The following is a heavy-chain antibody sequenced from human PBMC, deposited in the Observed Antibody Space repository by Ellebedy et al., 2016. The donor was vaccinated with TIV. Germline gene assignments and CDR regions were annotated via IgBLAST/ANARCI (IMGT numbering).Heavy chain of an antibody. CDR2: ISYSGNA. Sequence: MPSETLSLTCTVSGGSISSYYWSWIRQPPGKGLEWIGYISYSGNAYYNPSLKSRVTISVDTSQTHFSLELSSVTAADTAVYYCATGGVYTYFFDYWGQGTLVTVSS. J-gene: IGHJ4*02. D-gene: IGHD6-13*01. V-gene: IGHV4-59*06. CDR1: GGSISSYY. CDR3: ATGGVYTYFFDY.